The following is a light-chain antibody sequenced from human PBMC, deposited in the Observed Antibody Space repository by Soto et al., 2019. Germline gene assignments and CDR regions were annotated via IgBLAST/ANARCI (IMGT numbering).Light chain of an antibody. CDR1: SSDVGSYNL. V-gene: IGLV2-23*01. CDR2: EGS. Sequence: QSALTQPASVSGSPGQSITISCTGTSSDVGSYNLVSWYQQHPGKAPKLMIYEGSKRPSGVSNRFSGSKSGNTASLTISGLQAEDEADYYCQSSESTLNVFGTGPKVTVL. J-gene: IGLJ1*01. CDR3: QSSESTLNV.